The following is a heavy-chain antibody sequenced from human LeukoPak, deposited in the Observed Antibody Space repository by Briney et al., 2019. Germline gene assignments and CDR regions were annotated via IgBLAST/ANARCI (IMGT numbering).Heavy chain of an antibody. V-gene: IGHV1-46*01. Sequence: WASVKVSCKASGYTFTSYYMHWVRQAPGQGLEWMGLINPSGGSTSYAQKFQGRVTMTRDTSTSTVYMELSSLRSEDTAVYYCARGPSRHYYDSSGRENFDYWGQGTLVTVSS. CDR3: ARGPSRHYYDSSGRENFDY. CDR1: GYTFTSYY. J-gene: IGHJ4*02. CDR2: INPSGGST. D-gene: IGHD3-22*01.